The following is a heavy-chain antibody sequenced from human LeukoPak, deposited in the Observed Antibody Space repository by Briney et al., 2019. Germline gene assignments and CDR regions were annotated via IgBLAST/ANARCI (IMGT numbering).Heavy chain of an antibody. Sequence: SETLSLTCTVSGGSISSYYWSWIRQPAGKGLEWIGRIYTSGSTNYNPSLKSRVTISVDTSKNQFSLKLSSVPAADTAVYYCAREALVDYDILTGYYPHYYFDYWGQGTLVTVSS. CDR2: IYTSGST. CDR1: GGSISSYY. J-gene: IGHJ4*02. CDR3: AREALVDYDILTGYYPHYYFDY. V-gene: IGHV4-4*07. D-gene: IGHD3-9*01.